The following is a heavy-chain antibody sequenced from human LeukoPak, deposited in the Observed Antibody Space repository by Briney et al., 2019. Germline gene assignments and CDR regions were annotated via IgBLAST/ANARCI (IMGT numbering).Heavy chain of an antibody. CDR1: GYTFTSYD. D-gene: IGHD2-2*02. CDR2: MNPNSGNT. V-gene: IGHV1-8*01. Sequence: ASVKVSCKASGYTFTSYDINWVRQATGQGLEWMGWMNPNSGNTGYAQKFQGRVTMTRNTSISTAYMELSSLRSEDTAVYYCAVGHCSSTSCYKRYYYYYYGMDVWGQGTTVTVSS. CDR3: AVGHCSSTSCYKRYYYYYYGMDV. J-gene: IGHJ6*02.